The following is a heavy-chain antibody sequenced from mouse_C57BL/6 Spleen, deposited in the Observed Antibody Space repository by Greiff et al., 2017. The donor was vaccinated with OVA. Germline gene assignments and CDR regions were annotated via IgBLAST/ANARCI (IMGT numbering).Heavy chain of an antibody. J-gene: IGHJ3*01. CDR3: AREDYDDAWFAY. Sequence: VKLVESGAELVKPGASVKISCKASGYAFSSYWMNWVKQRPGKGLEWIGQIYPGDGDTNYNGKFKGKATLTADKSSSTAYMQLSSLTSEDSAVYFCAREDYDDAWFAYWGQGTLVTVSA. CDR2: IYPGDGDT. CDR1: GYAFSSYW. V-gene: IGHV1-80*01. D-gene: IGHD2-4*01.